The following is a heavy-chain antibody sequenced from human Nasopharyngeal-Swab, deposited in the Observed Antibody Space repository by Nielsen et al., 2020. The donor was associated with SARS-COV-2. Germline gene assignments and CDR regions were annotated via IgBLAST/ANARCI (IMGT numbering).Heavy chain of an antibody. V-gene: IGHV3-73*01. CDR3: TRLRYSSGLDY. D-gene: IGHD6-25*01. CDR1: GFTFSGSA. J-gene: IGHJ4*02. CDR2: IRSKANSYAT. Sequence: GESLKISCAASGFTFSGSATHWVRQASGKGLEWVGRIRSKANSYATAYAASVKGRFTISRDDSKNTAYLQMNSLKTEDTAVYYCTRLRYSSGLDYWGQGTLVTVSS.